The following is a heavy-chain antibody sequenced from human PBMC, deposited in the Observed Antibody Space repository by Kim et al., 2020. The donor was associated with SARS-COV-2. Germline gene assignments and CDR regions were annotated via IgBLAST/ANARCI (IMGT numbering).Heavy chain of an antibody. CDR1: GYTFTSYG. J-gene: IGHJ3*02. V-gene: IGHV1-18*01. Sequence: ASVKVSCKASGYTFTSYGISWVRQAPGQGLEWMGWISAYNGNTNYAQKLQGRVTMTTDTSTSTAYMELRSLRSDDTAVYYCARDVWARLGIAVAVDAFDIWGQGTMVTVSS. CDR3: ARDVWARLGIAVAVDAFDI. D-gene: IGHD6-19*01. CDR2: ISAYNGNT.